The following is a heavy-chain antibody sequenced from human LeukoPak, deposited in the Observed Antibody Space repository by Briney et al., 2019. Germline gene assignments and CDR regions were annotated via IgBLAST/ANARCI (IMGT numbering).Heavy chain of an antibody. CDR3: ARADYYDSSGQSFDS. J-gene: IGHJ4*02. CDR1: GGSISSSNW. Sequence: SETLSLTCAVSGGSISSSNWWSWVRQPPGKGLEWIGEIYHSGSTNYNPSLKSRVTISVDTSKNQFSLKLSSVTAADTAVYYCARADYYDSSGQSFDSWGQGTLVTVSS. V-gene: IGHV4-4*02. D-gene: IGHD3-22*01. CDR2: IYHSGST.